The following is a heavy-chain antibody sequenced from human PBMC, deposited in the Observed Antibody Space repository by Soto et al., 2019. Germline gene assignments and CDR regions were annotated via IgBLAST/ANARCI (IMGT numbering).Heavy chain of an antibody. CDR3: ARDFAYFDS. D-gene: IGHD3-3*01. CDR2: VYHTGRP. V-gene: IGHV4-61*01. J-gene: IGHJ4*02. CDR1: GGSFKSGSYS. Sequence: QVQLQESGPGLVKPSETLSLTCTVSGGSFKSGSYSWSWIRQPPGKGLEWIGYVYHTGRPSYNPSLKSRVSISMDTSKNQFSLNLDSVTAAATAVYFCARDFAYFDSWGQGTLVTVSS.